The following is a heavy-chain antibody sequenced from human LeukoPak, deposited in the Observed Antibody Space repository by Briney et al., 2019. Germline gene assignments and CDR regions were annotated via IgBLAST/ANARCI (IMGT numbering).Heavy chain of an antibody. Sequence: GGSLRLSCAASGFTFSSYSMNWVRQAPGKGLEWASSISSSSSYIYYADSVKGRFTISRDNAKNSLYLQMNSLRAEDTAVYYCARVADGDGYNSYYFDYWGQGTLVTVSS. D-gene: IGHD5-24*01. CDR2: ISSSSSYI. J-gene: IGHJ4*02. CDR1: GFTFSSYS. V-gene: IGHV3-21*01. CDR3: ARVADGDGYNSYYFDY.